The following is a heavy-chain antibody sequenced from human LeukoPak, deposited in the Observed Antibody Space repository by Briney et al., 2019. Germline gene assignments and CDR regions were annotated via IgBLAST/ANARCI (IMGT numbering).Heavy chain of an antibody. D-gene: IGHD3-10*01. CDR2: IIPIFGTA. V-gene: IGHV1-69*13. CDR3: ARDYYDYYYYMDV. Sequence: SVKVSCKASGYTFTGYYMHWVRQAPGQGLEWMGGIIPIFGTANYAQKFQGRVTITADESTSTAYMELSSLRSEDTAVYYCARDYYDYYYYMDVRGKGTTVTVSS. CDR1: GYTFTGYY. J-gene: IGHJ6*03.